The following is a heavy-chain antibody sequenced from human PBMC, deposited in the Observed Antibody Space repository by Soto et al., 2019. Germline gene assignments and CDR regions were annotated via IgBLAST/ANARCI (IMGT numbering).Heavy chain of an antibody. CDR1: GGSISSSNW. J-gene: IGHJ4*02. Sequence: QVQLQESGPGLVKPSGTLSLTCAVSGGSISSSNWWSWVRQPPGKGLEWIGEIYHSGSTNYNPSLQRRVTISVDKSKNQFSLELSAVAAADTAVYYCARDPPPGGLGGDYWGQGTLVTVSS. V-gene: IGHV4-4*02. D-gene: IGHD7-27*01. CDR2: IYHSGST. CDR3: ARDPPPGGLGGDY.